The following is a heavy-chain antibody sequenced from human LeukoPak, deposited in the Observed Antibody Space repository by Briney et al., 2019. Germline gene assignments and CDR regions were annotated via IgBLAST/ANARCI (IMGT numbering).Heavy chain of an antibody. CDR3: ARARLMSWFDL. Sequence: GGSLRLSCAASGFTFSSYWMHWVRQAPGKGLVWVSRINSDGSSTNYADSVKGRFIISRDNAKNTLYLQMNSLRAEDTAVYYCARARLMSWFDLWGLGTLVTVSS. CDR2: INSDGSST. V-gene: IGHV3-74*01. CDR1: GFTFSSYW. D-gene: IGHD2-8*01. J-gene: IGHJ5*02.